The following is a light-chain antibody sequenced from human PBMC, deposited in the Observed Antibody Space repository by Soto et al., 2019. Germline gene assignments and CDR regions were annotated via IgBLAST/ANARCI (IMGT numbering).Light chain of an antibody. CDR2: EGS. CDR1: GDDVGAFNL. J-gene: IGLJ1*01. V-gene: IGLV2-23*01. Sequence: QSALTQPASVSGFPGQSITISCTETGDDVGAFNLVSWYQQHPDGVPKLIIYEGSKRPSGVSDRFSGSKSGNTASLTISGLQAEDEADYHCCSYAGSKVYVFGTGTKLTVL. CDR3: CSYAGSKVYV.